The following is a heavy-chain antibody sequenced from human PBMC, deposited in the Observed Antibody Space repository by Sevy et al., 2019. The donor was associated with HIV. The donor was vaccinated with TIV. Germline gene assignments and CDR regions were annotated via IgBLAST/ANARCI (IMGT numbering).Heavy chain of an antibody. J-gene: IGHJ3*02. CDR2: ISSSSSYI. CDR3: AAATVTTSPAFDI. Sequence: GGSLRLSCAASGFTFSSYSMNWVRQAPGKGLEWVSSISSSSSYIYYADSVKGRFTISRDNAKNSLYLQMNSLRAEDTNVYYYAAATVTTSPAFDIWGQGTMVTVSS. V-gene: IGHV3-21*01. CDR1: GFTFSSYS. D-gene: IGHD4-17*01.